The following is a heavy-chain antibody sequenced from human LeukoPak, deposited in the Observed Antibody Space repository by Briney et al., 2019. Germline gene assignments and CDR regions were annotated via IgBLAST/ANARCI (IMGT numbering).Heavy chain of an antibody. V-gene: IGHV3-23*01. CDR3: AKDYCSSPSCCFDY. CDR1: GFTFSSYA. J-gene: IGHJ4*02. CDR2: ISGSGGGA. Sequence: GGSLRLSCAPSGFTFSSYAMSWVRQAPGKGLEWVSGISGSGGGAYYADSVKGRFTMSRDNSKNTLYLQMNSLRAADTAVYYCAKDYCSSPSCCFDYWGQGTLVTVSS. D-gene: IGHD2-2*01.